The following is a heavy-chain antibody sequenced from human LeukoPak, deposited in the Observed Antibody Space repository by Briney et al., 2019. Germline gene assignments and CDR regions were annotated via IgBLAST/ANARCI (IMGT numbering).Heavy chain of an antibody. CDR1: GFTFSGYW. V-gene: IGHV3-74*01. CDR3: ARDPRNKGFDP. J-gene: IGHJ5*02. D-gene: IGHD1/OR15-1a*01. Sequence: TGGSLRLSCAASGFTFSGYWMHWARQSSGKGLVWVSCINGDGSDTRYADSVKGRFTISRDNAKNTLYLQMNSLRVEDTAVYYCARDPRNKGFDPWGQGTLVTVSS. CDR2: INGDGSDT.